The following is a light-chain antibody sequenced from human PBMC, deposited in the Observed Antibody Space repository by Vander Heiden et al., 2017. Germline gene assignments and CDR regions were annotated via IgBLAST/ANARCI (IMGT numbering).Light chain of an antibody. CDR1: SSDVGAYDY. V-gene: IGLV2-14*01. Sequence: QSALTQPASVSGSPGHSITISCTGTSSDVGAYDYVSWYQQHPGEAPKLIIYDVSKRPSGVSNRFSGSKSGNTASLTISGLQAEDEADYYCSSWTSTSTPIVFGGGTKLAVL. CDR2: DVS. CDR3: SSWTSTSTPIV. J-gene: IGLJ2*01.